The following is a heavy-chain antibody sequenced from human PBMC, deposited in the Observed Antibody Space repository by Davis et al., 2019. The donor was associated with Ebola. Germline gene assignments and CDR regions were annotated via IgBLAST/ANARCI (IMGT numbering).Heavy chain of an antibody. J-gene: IGHJ4*02. CDR3: AFGVSLHCSDGACYDEYFVY. V-gene: IGHV5-51*01. D-gene: IGHD2-15*01. Sequence: GESLKISCKGSGYSFTSYWIGWVRQMPGKGLEWMGIIYPGDSDTRYSPSFQGQVTISADTSISTAYLQWSSLKASDTAMYYCAFGVSLHCSDGACYDEYFVYWGQGTLVTVSS. CDR1: GYSFTSYW. CDR2: IYPGDSDT.